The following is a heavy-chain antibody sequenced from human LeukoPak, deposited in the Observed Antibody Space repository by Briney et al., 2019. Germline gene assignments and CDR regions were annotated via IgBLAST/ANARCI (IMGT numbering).Heavy chain of an antibody. CDR1: GFTFSSYR. D-gene: IGHD2/OR15-2a*01. J-gene: IGHJ3*02. CDR2: ISSSSSTI. V-gene: IGHV3-48*01. CDR3: ARDTSTTKDAFDI. Sequence: RPGGSLRLSCAASGFTFSSYRMTWVRQAPGKGLEWVSYISSSSSTIYYADSVKGRFTISRDNAKNSLYLQMNSLRAEDTAVYYCARDTSTTKDAFDIWGQGTMVTVSS.